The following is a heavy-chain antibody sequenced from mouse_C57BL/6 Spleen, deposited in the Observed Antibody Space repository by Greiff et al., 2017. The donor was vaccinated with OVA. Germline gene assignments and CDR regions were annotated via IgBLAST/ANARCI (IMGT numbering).Heavy chain of an antibody. CDR1: GYTFTSYW. Sequence: QVQLKQPGAELVKPGASVKLSCKASGYTFTSYWMHWVKQRPGQGLEWIGMIHPNSGSTNYNEKFKSKATLTVDKSSSTAYMQLSSLTSEDSAVYYCARHSSGYAYAMDYWGQGTSVTVSS. V-gene: IGHV1-64*01. D-gene: IGHD3-1*01. J-gene: IGHJ4*01. CDR3: ARHSSGYAYAMDY. CDR2: IHPNSGST.